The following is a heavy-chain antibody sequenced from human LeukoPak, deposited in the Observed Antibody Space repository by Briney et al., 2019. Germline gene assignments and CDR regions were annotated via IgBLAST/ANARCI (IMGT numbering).Heavy chain of an antibody. Sequence: PSQTLSLTCAVSGGSISSGGYSWSWIRQPPGKGLEWIGYIYHSGSTYYNPSLKGRVTISVDRSKNQFSLKLSSVTAADTAVYYCARAFHYYGSGSYYLGAFDIWGQGTMVTVSS. CDR2: IYHSGST. CDR1: GGSISSGGYS. CDR3: ARAFHYYGSGSYYLGAFDI. J-gene: IGHJ3*02. V-gene: IGHV4-30-2*01. D-gene: IGHD3-10*01.